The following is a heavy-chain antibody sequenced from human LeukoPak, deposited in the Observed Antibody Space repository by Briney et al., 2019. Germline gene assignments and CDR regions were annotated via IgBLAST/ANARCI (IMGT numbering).Heavy chain of an antibody. J-gene: IGHJ6*03. CDR1: GGSFSGYY. CDR3: ARRLAYCSSTSCSYYYMDV. D-gene: IGHD2-2*01. Sequence: SETLSLTCAVYGGSFSGYYWSWIRQPPGKGLEWIGEINHSGSTNYNPSLKSRVTISVDTSKNQFSLKLSSVTAADTAVYYCARRLAYCSSTSCSYYYMDVWGKGTTVTVSS. CDR2: INHSGST. V-gene: IGHV4-34*01.